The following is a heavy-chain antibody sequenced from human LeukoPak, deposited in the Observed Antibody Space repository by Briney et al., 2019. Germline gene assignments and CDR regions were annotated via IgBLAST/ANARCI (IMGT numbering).Heavy chain of an antibody. D-gene: IGHD3-3*01. V-gene: IGHV3-7*01. CDR3: ARYYDFWSGQGYFQH. CDR1: GDSISSNG. J-gene: IGHJ1*01. CDR2: IKQDGSEK. Sequence: ETLSLTCTVSGDSISSNGYYWGWVRQAPGKGLEWVANIKQDGSEKYYVDSVKGRFTISRDNAKNSLYLQMNSLRAEDTAVYYCARYYDFWSGQGYFQHWGQGTLVTVSS.